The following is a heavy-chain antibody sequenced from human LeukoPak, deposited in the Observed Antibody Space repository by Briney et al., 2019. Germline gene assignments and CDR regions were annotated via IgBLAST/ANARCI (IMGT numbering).Heavy chain of an antibody. V-gene: IGHV3-30*03. CDR2: ISYDGSNK. D-gene: IGHD6-19*01. CDR3: ARASAGPIAVAGLNY. Sequence: PGGSLRLSCAASGFTFSSYGMHWVRQAPGKGLEWVAAISYDGSNKYYADSVKGRFTISRDNSKNTLFLQMNSLRAEDTAVYYCARASAGPIAVAGLNYWGQGTLVTVSS. CDR1: GFTFSSYG. J-gene: IGHJ4*02.